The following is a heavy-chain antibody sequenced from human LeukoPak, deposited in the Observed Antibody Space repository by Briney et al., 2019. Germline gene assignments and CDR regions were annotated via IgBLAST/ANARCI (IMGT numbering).Heavy chain of an antibody. CDR3: AREYGQGDYVHY. V-gene: IGHV1-69*01. Sequence: SVKVSCKASGGTFSSYAISWVRQAPGQGLEWMGGIIPIFGTANYAQKFQGRVTITADESTSTAYMELSSLRSEDTAVYYCAREYGQGDYVHYWGQGTLVTVSS. CDR2: IIPIFGTA. J-gene: IGHJ4*02. D-gene: IGHD4-17*01. CDR1: GGTFSSYA.